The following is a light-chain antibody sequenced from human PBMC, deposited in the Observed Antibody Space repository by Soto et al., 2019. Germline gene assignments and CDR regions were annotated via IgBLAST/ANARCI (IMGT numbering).Light chain of an antibody. CDR1: QSVGSY. J-gene: IGKJ4*01. V-gene: IGKV3-11*01. CDR3: QQRSNWPLT. Sequence: EIVWTQSPATLSLSPGERATLSCRASQSVGSYLAWYQQKPGQAPRLLIYSASKRATGIPARFSGSGSGTDFTLTISSLEPEDFAVYYCQQRSNWPLTFGGGTKGEIK. CDR2: SAS.